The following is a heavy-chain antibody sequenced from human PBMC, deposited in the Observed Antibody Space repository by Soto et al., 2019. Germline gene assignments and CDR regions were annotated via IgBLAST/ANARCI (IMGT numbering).Heavy chain of an antibody. Sequence: PGGSVRLSCAASGFPFSRYAMHWVRQSPGKGLEWVSLITDNGGSTYYADSVKGRFTISRDNTKKTLFPQMNSLRVEDTAVYYCAKERATNTAFDYWDQGVLITFSS. CDR1: GFPFSRYA. V-gene: IGHV3-23*01. J-gene: IGHJ4*02. CDR2: ITDNGGST. D-gene: IGHD2-8*01. CDR3: AKERATNTAFDY.